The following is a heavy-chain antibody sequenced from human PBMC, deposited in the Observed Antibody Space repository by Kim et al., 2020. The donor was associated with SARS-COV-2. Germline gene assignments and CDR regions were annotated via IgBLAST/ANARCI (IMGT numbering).Heavy chain of an antibody. CDR3: ARYRRYCGGDCYFPYGGFDS. Sequence: GGSLRLSCAASGFTFSAYTINWVRQAPGQGLEWVSSISSNDRYIQYADSVKGRFSISRDNAQNSLYLQMNSLRAEDTAVYYCARYRRYCGGDCYFPYGGFDSWGQGTLVTVSS. D-gene: IGHD2-21*02. V-gene: IGHV3-21*01. CDR2: ISSNDRYI. J-gene: IGHJ4*02. CDR1: GFTFSAYT.